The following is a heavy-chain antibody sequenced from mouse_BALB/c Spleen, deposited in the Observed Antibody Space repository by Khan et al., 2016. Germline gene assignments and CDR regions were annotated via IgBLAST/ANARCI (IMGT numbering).Heavy chain of an antibody. CDR2: ISYSGST. Sequence: EVQLQESGPGLVKPSQSLSLTCTVTGYSITSDYAWNWIRQFPGNKLEWMGYISYSGSTSYNPSLKSRISITRDTSKNQFFLQLNSVTTEDTVTYYCARLYGNYWYFDVWGAGTTVTVSS. J-gene: IGHJ1*01. CDR1: GYSITSDYA. D-gene: IGHD2-10*02. CDR3: ARLYGNYWYFDV. V-gene: IGHV3-2*02.